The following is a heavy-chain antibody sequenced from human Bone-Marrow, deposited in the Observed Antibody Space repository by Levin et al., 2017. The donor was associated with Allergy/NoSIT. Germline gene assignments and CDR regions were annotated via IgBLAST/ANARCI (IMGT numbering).Heavy chain of an antibody. CDR2: VYHTGST. D-gene: IGHD5-24*01. J-gene: IGHJ5*02. V-gene: IGHV4-4*02. CDR1: GVSVSSSYW. Sequence: SETLSLTCAVSGVSVSSSYWWSWVRQPPGKGLEWAGEVYHTGSTNYNTSLKSRVTISLDKPNNRFSLKMDSVTAADTAVYYCARTIRSWGQGTLVTVSS. CDR3: ARTIRS.